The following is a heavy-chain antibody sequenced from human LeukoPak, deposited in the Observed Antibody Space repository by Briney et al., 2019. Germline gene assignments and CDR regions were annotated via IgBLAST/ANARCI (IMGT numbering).Heavy chain of an antibody. CDR1: GGSFSTYY. V-gene: IGHV4-4*07. D-gene: IGHD6-19*01. CDR3: ARDSSGWYHWFDP. CDR2: IYTSGTT. Sequence: SETLSLTCTVSGGSFSTYYWSWIRQPAGKGLEWIGHIYTSGTTNYNPSLKSRVTISVDTSKNQFSLKLSSVTAADTAVYYCARDSSGWYHWFDPWGQGTLVTVSS. J-gene: IGHJ5*02.